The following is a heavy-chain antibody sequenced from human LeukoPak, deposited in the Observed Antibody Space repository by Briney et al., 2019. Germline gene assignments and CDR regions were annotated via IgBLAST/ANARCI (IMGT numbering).Heavy chain of an antibody. V-gene: IGHV4-59*08. J-gene: IGHJ4*02. Sequence: SETLSLTCTVSGGSITGYYWSWIRQPPGKGLEWIGYIHYSGSTVYNPSLKSRVTISVDTSKNQFSLKLSSVTAADTAVYYCARHSGNSGYGGYFDYWGQGTLVTVSS. CDR3: ARHSGNSGYGGYFDY. CDR2: IHYSGST. D-gene: IGHD5-12*01. CDR1: GGSITGYY.